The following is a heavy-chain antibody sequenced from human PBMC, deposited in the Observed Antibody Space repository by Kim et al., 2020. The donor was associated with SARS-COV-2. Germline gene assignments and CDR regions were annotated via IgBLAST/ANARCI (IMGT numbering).Heavy chain of an antibody. V-gene: IGHV3-74*01. J-gene: IGHJ4*02. Sequence: DGSSTHYADSVKGRFTISRDNAKNTLYLQMNSLRPDDTAVYYCANFGGGAAYWGQGTLVTVSS. CDR3: ANFGGGAAY. CDR2: DGSST. D-gene: IGHD3-10*01.